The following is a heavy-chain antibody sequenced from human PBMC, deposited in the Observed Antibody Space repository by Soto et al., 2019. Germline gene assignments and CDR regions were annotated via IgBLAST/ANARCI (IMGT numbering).Heavy chain of an antibody. J-gene: IGHJ6*02. CDR1: GFTFSNAW. V-gene: IGHV3-15*07. CDR3: TTRFLEWLLYYDYYYYGMDV. D-gene: IGHD3-3*01. Sequence: GGSLRLSCAASGFTFSNAWMNWVRQAPGKGLEWVGRIKSKTDGGTTDYAAPVKGRFTISRDDSKNTLYLQMNSLKTEDTAVYYCTTRFLEWLLYYDYYYYGMDVWGQGTTVTVSS. CDR2: IKSKTDGGTT.